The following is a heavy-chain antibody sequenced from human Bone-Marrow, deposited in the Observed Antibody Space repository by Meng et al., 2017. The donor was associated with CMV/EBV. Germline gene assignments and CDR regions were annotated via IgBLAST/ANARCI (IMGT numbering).Heavy chain of an antibody. Sequence: LRVSCAASGVICSSYAMHWVRQAPGKGLQWVAIISYDGSNKYYADSVKGRFTISRDNSKNTLYLQMNSLRVEDTAVYYCARDHWSDYWGQGTLVTVSS. CDR3: ARDHWSDY. CDR2: ISYDGSNK. CDR1: GVICSSYA. J-gene: IGHJ4*02. D-gene: IGHD2-8*02. V-gene: IGHV3-30-3*01.